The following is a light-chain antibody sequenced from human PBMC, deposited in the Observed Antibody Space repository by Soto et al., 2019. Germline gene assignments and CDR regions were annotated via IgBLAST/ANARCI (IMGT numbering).Light chain of an antibody. Sequence: EIVLTQSPGTLSLSPGETATLSCRSSQSVISSYLAWYQQKPGQPPRLLIFGTSIRATGIPDRISGSGSGTDFSLTISRLEPEDFAVYYCQQYNFWPGLTFGGGTRVEIK. J-gene: IGKJ4*01. V-gene: IGKV3-20*01. CDR3: QQYNFWPGLT. CDR2: GTS. CDR1: QSVISSY.